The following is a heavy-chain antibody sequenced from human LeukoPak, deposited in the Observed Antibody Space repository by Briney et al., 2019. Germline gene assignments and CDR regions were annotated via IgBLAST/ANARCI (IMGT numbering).Heavy chain of an antibody. V-gene: IGHV1-18*01. Sequence: ASVTVSFTASGYIFINYGISWARQAPGQGLEWMGWISDHNGNPIHAQKFEGRVTMTTDTSTSTAYMEMTSLTSDDTAVYYCARDSVLGAPYTDHWGQGTLVTVSS. CDR3: ARDSVLGAPYTDH. CDR2: ISDHNGNP. CDR1: GYIFINYG. D-gene: IGHD3-16*01. J-gene: IGHJ4*02.